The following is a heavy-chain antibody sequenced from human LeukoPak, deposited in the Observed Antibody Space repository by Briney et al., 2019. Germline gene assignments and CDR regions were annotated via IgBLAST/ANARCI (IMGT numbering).Heavy chain of an antibody. CDR2: INAGNGNT. CDR1: GYTLTSYA. J-gene: IGHJ4*02. V-gene: IGHV1-3*01. Sequence: ASVKVSCKASGYTLTSYAMHWVRQAPGQRLEWRGRINAGNGNTKYSQKFQGRVTITRDTSASTAYMELSSLRSEDTAAYYCVRDQIVGATPFDYWGQGTLVTVSS. D-gene: IGHD1-26*01. CDR3: VRDQIVGATPFDY.